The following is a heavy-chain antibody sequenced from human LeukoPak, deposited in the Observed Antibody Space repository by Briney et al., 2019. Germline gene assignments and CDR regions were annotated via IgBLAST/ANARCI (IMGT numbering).Heavy chain of an antibody. J-gene: IGHJ4*02. V-gene: IGHV3-30*02. CDR3: ATDRGWFFDN. CDR2: ISHEGTEK. D-gene: IGHD2-15*01. Sequence: PGGSLRLSCAASGFTFSSYGMHWVRQAPGTGLEWVAFISHEGTEKYFADSVKGRFTISRDNSKNTLYLQMNSLRDEDTAVYYCATDRGWFFDNWGQGTLVTVAS. CDR1: GFTFSSYG.